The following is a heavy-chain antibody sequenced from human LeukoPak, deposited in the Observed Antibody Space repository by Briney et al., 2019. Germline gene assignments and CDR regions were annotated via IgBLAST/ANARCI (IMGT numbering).Heavy chain of an antibody. Sequence: ASETLSLTYTVSGGSISSSSYYWGWIRQPPGKGLEWIGSIYYSGSTYYNPSLKSRVTISVDTSKNQFSLKLSSVTAADTAVYYCARQYGDYVAYFDYWGQGTLVTVSS. J-gene: IGHJ4*02. CDR2: IYYSGST. CDR1: GGSISSSSYY. D-gene: IGHD4-17*01. V-gene: IGHV4-39*01. CDR3: ARQYGDYVAYFDY.